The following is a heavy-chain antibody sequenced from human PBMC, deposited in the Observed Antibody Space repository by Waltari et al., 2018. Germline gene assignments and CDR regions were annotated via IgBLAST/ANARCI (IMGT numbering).Heavy chain of an antibody. D-gene: IGHD3-22*01. V-gene: IGHV3-23*01. J-gene: IGHJ4*02. CDR2: IGAVTST. CDR1: RFSFRSFC. Sequence: EVQLLESGGGLVQPGGSLRLPCAAPRFSFRSFCMTWDRQAPGKGLEWVSAIGAVTSTYYADSVKGRFTISRDNSKNTLFLQMNSLRAEDTAIYYCARVHSLGQYDTSGAESNFDHWGQGALVTVSS. CDR3: ARVHSLGQYDTSGAESNFDH.